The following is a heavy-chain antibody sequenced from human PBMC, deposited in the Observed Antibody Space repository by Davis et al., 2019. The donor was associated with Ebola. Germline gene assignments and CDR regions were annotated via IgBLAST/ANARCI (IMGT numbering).Heavy chain of an antibody. V-gene: IGHV3-43D*03. D-gene: IGHD2-21*01. CDR2: ISWDGGST. CDR1: GFTFDDYA. CDR3: AKVSLAGRYFDY. Sequence: GGSLRLSCAASGFTFDDYAMHWVRQAPGKGLEWVSLISWDGGSTYSADSVKGRFTISRDNSKNSLYLQMNSLRAEDTALYYCAKVSLAGRYFDYWGRGTLVTVSS. J-gene: IGHJ4*02.